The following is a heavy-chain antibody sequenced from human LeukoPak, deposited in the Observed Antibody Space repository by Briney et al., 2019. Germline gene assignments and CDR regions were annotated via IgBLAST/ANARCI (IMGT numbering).Heavy chain of an antibody. D-gene: IGHD3-22*01. CDR3: ARDLHYDSSGYSYCGMDV. Sequence: LSLTCAVYGGSFSGYDWSWIRQAPGKGLEWVSYISSSGSTIYYADSVKGRFTISRDNAKNSLYLQMNSLRAEDTAVYYCARDLHYDSSGYSYCGMDVWGQGTTVTVSS. CDR1: GGSFSGYD. J-gene: IGHJ6*02. V-gene: IGHV3-11*01. CDR2: ISSSGSTI.